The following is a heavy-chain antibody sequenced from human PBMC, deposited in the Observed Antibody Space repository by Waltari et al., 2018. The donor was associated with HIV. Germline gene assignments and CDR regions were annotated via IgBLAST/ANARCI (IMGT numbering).Heavy chain of an antibody. Sequence: QVQLQESGPGLVKPSQTLSLTCTVSGGSISSGDYYWSWIRPPPGKGLEWIGYIYYSGSTYYNPSLKSRVTISVDTSKNKFSLKLSSVTAADTAVYYCARDNWFGETGPYYGMDVWGQGTTVIVSS. CDR3: ARDNWFGETGPYYGMDV. V-gene: IGHV4-30-4*01. J-gene: IGHJ6*02. CDR2: IYYSGST. D-gene: IGHD3-10*01. CDR1: GGSISSGDYY.